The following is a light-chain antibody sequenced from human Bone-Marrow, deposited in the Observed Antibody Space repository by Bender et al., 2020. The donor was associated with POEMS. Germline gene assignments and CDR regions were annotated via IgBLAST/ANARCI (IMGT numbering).Light chain of an antibody. Sequence: QSALTQPRSVSGSPGQSVTIFCTGTSSDVGAYKYVSWYQQHPGKAPKVIIYEVTQRPSGVPDRFSGSKSGTSASLAITGLQAEDEGDYYCQSYDNSLGGWVFGGGTKLTVL. J-gene: IGLJ3*02. CDR1: SSDVGAYKY. CDR2: EVT. V-gene: IGLV2-11*01. CDR3: QSYDNSLGGWV.